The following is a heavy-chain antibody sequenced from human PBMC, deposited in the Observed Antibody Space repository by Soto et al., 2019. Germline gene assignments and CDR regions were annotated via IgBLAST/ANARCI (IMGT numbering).Heavy chain of an antibody. D-gene: IGHD2-15*01. CDR3: ARDRGYDAHDYYYNAMDV. CDR2: INSDGSRT. J-gene: IGHJ6*02. Sequence: GGSLRLSCAASGFTFTDYWTHWVRQAPGKGLVWVSRINSDGSRTSYADSVTGRFTISRDNAKNTLYLQMNSLRVEDTAVYYCARDRGYDAHDYYYNAMDVWGQGTTVTVSS. CDR1: GFTFTDYW. V-gene: IGHV3-74*01.